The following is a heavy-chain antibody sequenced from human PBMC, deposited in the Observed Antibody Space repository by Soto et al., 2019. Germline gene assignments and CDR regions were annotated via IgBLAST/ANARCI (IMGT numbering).Heavy chain of an antibody. V-gene: IGHV3-15*01. Sequence: PGGSLRLSCAASGFTFSDASMSWVRQAPGKGLDWVGRIKSKSDGGTTEYAAPVRGRFTISRDDSKNTLYLQMNSLKTEDTAVYYCTTDLWRIAVVVGSTGYFNPWGQGTPVTVSS. CDR1: GFTFSDAS. D-gene: IGHD2-21*01. J-gene: IGHJ5*02. CDR2: IKSKSDGGTT. CDR3: TTDLWRIAVVVGSTGYFNP.